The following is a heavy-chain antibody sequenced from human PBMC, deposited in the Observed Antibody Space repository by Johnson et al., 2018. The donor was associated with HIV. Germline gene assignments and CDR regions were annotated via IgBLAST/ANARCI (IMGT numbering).Heavy chain of an antibody. Sequence: QVQLVESGGGLVKPGGSLRLSCAASGFTFSDYYMSWIRQAPGKGLEWVSYISTSGSTIYSADSVKGRFTISRDNSKNTLYLQMNSLRAEDTAVYYCARDQGGSYYAAFDIWGQGTMVTVSS. D-gene: IGHD1-26*01. CDR1: GFTFSDYY. CDR3: ARDQGGSYYAAFDI. J-gene: IGHJ3*02. V-gene: IGHV3-11*04. CDR2: ISTSGSTI.